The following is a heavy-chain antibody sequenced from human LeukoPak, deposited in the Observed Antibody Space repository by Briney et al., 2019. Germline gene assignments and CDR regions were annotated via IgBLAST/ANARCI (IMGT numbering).Heavy chain of an antibody. CDR1: GGTFSSYA. J-gene: IGHJ5*02. Sequence: SVKVSCKASGGTFSSYAISWVRQAPGQGLEWMGGIIPIFGTANYAQKFQGRVTITADESTSTAYMELSSLRSEGTAVYYCARDLKLRQPRPQTNWFDPWGQGTLVTVSS. CDR3: ARDLKLRQPRPQTNWFDP. V-gene: IGHV1-69*13. CDR2: IIPIFGTA.